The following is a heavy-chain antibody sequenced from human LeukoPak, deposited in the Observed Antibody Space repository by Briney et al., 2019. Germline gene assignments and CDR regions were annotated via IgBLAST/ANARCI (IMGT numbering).Heavy chain of an antibody. CDR3: ARSGEYYGSGSYYPPDY. Sequence: GGSLRLSCAASGFTFSSYAMHWVRQAPGKGLEWVAVISYDGSNKYYADSVKGRFTISRDNSKNTLYLQMNSLRAEDTAVYYCARSGEYYGSGSYYPPDYWGQGTLVTVSS. CDR1: GFTFSSYA. V-gene: IGHV3-30-3*01. D-gene: IGHD3-10*01. J-gene: IGHJ4*02. CDR2: ISYDGSNK.